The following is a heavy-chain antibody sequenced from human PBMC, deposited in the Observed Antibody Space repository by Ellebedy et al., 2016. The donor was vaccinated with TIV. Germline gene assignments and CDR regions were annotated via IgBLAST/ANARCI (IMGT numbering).Heavy chain of an antibody. Sequence: ASVKVSXKASRYTFTGQYMHWVRQAPGQGLEWMGWINPNGGSSNYAQKFQGRVIMTRDTSISTAYMELSSLKSDDTAVYYCARDLTTFGLLIRTLDYWGQGTLVTVSS. J-gene: IGHJ4*02. CDR1: RYTFTGQY. CDR2: INPNGGSS. V-gene: IGHV1-2*02. CDR3: ARDLTTFGLLIRTLDY. D-gene: IGHD3-3*01.